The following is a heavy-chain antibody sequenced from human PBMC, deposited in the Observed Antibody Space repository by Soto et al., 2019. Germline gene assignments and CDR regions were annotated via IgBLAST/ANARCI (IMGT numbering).Heavy chain of an antibody. CDR3: AKDGSTTVITSSFY. D-gene: IGHD4-17*01. CDR1: GFTFSNYG. CDR2: ISGSGGTT. V-gene: IGHV3-23*04. Sequence: EVQLVESGGGLVQPGGSLRLSCAASGFTFSNYGMSWVRQAPGKGLEWVSAISGSGGTTYYADSVKGRFTISRDNSKNTLFLQMDSLRAEDTALYYCAKDGSTTVITSSFYWGQGTLVTVSS. J-gene: IGHJ4*02.